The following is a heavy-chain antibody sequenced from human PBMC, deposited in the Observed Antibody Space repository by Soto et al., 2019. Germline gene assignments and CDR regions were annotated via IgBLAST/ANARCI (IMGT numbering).Heavy chain of an antibody. Sequence: GCLTLSCSASGFIFSESTIYWVRQVPGKGLEAISAVSTSGRSTYYADSVKDRFTISRDNSKNTLFLQMGSLRPEDTAIYYCVKQAHGLDGVAFDYWGQGTQGNGSP. CDR3: VKQAHGLDGVAFDY. CDR1: GFIFSEST. J-gene: IGHJ4*02. CDR2: VSTSGRST. V-gene: IGHV3-64D*06. D-gene: IGHD2-15*01.